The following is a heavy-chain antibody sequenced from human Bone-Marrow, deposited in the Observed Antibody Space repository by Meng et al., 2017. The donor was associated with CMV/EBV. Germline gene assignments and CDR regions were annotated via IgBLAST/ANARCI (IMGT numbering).Heavy chain of an antibody. CDR2: IRYDGSNK. CDR3: TTYSSTWYYFDS. D-gene: IGHD6-13*01. Sequence: GESLKISCAASGFTFSSYGMHWVRQAPGKGLEWVAFIRYDGSNKYYADSVKGRFTISRDNSKNTLYLQMNSLKTEDTAVYYCTTYSSTWYYFDSWGQGTLVTVSS. CDR1: GFTFSSYG. V-gene: IGHV3-30*02. J-gene: IGHJ4*02.